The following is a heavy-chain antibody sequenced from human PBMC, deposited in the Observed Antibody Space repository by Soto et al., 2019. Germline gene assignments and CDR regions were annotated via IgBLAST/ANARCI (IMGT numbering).Heavy chain of an antibody. D-gene: IGHD3-10*01. V-gene: IGHV3-30-3*01. J-gene: IGHJ4*02. CDR3: ARNVWFGEWNLDY. CDR1: GFTFSSYA. Sequence: HPGGSLRLSCAASGFTFSSYAMHWVRQAPGKGLEWVAVISYDGSNKYYADSVKGRFTISRDNSKNTLYLQMNSLRAEDTAVYYCARNVWFGEWNLDYWGQGTLVTVSS. CDR2: ISYDGSNK.